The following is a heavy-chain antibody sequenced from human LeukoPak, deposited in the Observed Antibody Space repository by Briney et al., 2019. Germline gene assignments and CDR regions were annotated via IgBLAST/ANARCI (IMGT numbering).Heavy chain of an antibody. CDR1: GGSISSGSYY. D-gene: IGHD6-19*01. CDR2: IYTSGST. CDR3: ARDSNGIAVAFDY. J-gene: IGHJ4*02. V-gene: IGHV4-61*02. Sequence: SETLSLTCTVSGGSISSGSYYWSWIRQPAGKGLEWIGRIYTSGSTNYNPSLKSRVTISVDTSKNQFSLKLSSVTAADTAVYYCARDSNGIAVAFDYWGQGTLVTVSS.